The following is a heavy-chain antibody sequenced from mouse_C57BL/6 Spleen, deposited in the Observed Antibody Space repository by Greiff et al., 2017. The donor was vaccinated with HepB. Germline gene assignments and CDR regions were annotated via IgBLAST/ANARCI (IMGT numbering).Heavy chain of an antibody. Sequence: QVQLQQSGPELVKPGASVKISCKASGYAFSSSWMNWVKQRPGKGLEWIGRFYPGDGDTNYNGKFKGKATLTADKSSSTAYMQLSSLTSEDSAVYFCARDYYGSSYEDYFDYWGQGTTLTVSS. J-gene: IGHJ2*01. CDR2: FYPGDGDT. V-gene: IGHV1-82*01. D-gene: IGHD1-1*01. CDR1: GYAFSSSW. CDR3: ARDYYGSSYEDYFDY.